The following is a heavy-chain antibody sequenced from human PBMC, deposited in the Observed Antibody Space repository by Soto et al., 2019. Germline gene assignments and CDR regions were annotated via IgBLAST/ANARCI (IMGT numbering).Heavy chain of an antibody. CDR3: ARDLFPSGAATGLNWFDP. D-gene: IGHD2-15*01. Sequence: PGGSLRLSCAASGFTFSSYAMSWVRQATGKGLEWVSSISSSSSYIYYADSVKGRFTISRDNAKNSLYLQMNSLRAEDTAVYYCARDLFPSGAATGLNWFDPWGQGTLVTVSS. J-gene: IGHJ5*02. CDR2: ISSSSSYI. V-gene: IGHV3-21*01. CDR1: GFTFSSYA.